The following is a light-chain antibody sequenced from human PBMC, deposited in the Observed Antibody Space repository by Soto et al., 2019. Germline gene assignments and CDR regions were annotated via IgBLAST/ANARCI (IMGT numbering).Light chain of an antibody. Sequence: QLTQSPSSLSASVGDRVTLSCRASQGIASYLSSYQQKPGQAPTLLIYAASTRHSGVPSRFSGSGSGTDFTLTISSLQPEDFAVYYCQQLNSYPLTFGGGTKVEI. J-gene: IGKJ4*01. CDR1: QGIASY. CDR3: QQLNSYPLT. CDR2: AAS. V-gene: IGKV1-9*01.